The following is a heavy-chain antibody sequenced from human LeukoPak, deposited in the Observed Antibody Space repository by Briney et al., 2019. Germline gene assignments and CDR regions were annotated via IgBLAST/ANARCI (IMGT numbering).Heavy chain of an antibody. V-gene: IGHV4-38-2*02. CDR2: IYHSGST. CDR1: GYSISSGYF. CDR3: ARSGTYQYSSTSDY. D-gene: IGHD6-13*01. J-gene: IGHJ4*02. Sequence: SETLSLTCTVSGYSISSGYFWGWIRQPPGRGLEWIGNIYHSGSTYYNPSLKSRVTISLDTSKNQFSLKVTSVTAADTAVYFCARSGTYQYSSTSDYWGQGTLVTVSS.